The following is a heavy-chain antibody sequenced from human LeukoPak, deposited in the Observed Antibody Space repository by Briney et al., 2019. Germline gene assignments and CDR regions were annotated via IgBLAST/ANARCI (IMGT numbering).Heavy chain of an antibody. CDR3: TRVQAGRSGLMDV. J-gene: IGHJ6*02. D-gene: IGHD2-8*02. Sequence: GGSLRRSCATSGFSLSGYWMHGVRQIPGKGLNSLARIGSDGSGTTYADPVKGRFTISRDNSKNTLYLQMNSLRDEDAAVYHCTRVQAGRSGLMDVWGRGTTVTVSS. V-gene: IGHV3-74*03. CDR1: GFSLSGYW. CDR2: IGSDGSGT.